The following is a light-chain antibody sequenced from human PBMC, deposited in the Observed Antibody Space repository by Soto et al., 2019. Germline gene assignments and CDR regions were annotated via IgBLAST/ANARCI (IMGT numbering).Light chain of an antibody. CDR2: KAS. V-gene: IGKV1-5*03. Sequence: DIPMTQSPSTLSASVGDRVTITCRASQSISTWLAWYQQKPGKAPKLLIYKASSLEGGVPSRFSGSGSGSDFNITISSLQPDDSVPYYCQQYNTYPLTFGRGTTVEIK. CDR1: QSISTW. CDR3: QQYNTYPLT. J-gene: IGKJ4*01.